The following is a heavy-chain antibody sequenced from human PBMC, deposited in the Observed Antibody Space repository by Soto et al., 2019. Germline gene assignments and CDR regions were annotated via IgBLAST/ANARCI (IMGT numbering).Heavy chain of an antibody. CDR1: GGSISSSNW. Sequence: QVQLQASGPGLVKPSGTLSLTCAVSGGSISSSNWWSWVRQPPGKGLEWIGEIYHSGPTNYNPSLMSAFTITVHKAETQFSSKTSSVTAADMADYYRAEDWLGGGLYASDIWVQGPM. J-gene: IGHJ3*02. V-gene: IGHV4-4*02. D-gene: IGHD3-3*01. CDR3: AEDWLGGGLYASDI. CDR2: IYHSGPT.